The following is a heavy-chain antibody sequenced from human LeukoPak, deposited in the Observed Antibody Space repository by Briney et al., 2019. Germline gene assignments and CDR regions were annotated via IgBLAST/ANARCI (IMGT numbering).Heavy chain of an antibody. CDR1: GFTFSSYG. J-gene: IGHJ1*01. CDR2: ISGSGSGGST. Sequence: PGGTLRLSCAASGFTFSSYGMSWVRQAPGKGLEWVSTISGSGSGGSTYYADSVKGRFTISRDNSKNTLYLQMNSLRAEDTAVYYCARDYSWPRQWPEYFQHWGQGTLVTVSS. D-gene: IGHD6-19*01. V-gene: IGHV3-23*01. CDR3: ARDYSWPRQWPEYFQH.